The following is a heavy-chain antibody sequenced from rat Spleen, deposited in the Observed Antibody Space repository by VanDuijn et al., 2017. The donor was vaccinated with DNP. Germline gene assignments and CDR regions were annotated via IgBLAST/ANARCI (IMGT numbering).Heavy chain of an antibody. CDR3: ARWTRYFDY. J-gene: IGHJ2*01. V-gene: IGHV3-1*01. CDR1: GYSITSNY. Sequence: EVQLQESGSGLVKPSQSLSLTCSVTGYSITSNYWGWIRKFPGNKMEYIGHISYSGGTNYNPSLRSRISITRDTSNNHFFLHLDFVTTEDTATYYCARWTRYFDYWGQGVMVTVSS. CDR2: ISYSGGT. D-gene: IGHD1-7*01.